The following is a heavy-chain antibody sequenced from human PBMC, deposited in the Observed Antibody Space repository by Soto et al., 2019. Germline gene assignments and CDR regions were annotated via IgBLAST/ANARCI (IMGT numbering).Heavy chain of an antibody. CDR1: GGSISSSNW. CDR2: IYHSGST. V-gene: IGHV4-4*02. CDR3: ASQGKDSYGPKFFDY. D-gene: IGHD5-18*01. Sequence: PSETLSLTCAVSGGSISSSNWWSWVRQPPGKGLEWIGEIYHSGSTNYNPSLKSRVTISVDKSKNQFSLKLSSVTAADTAVYYCASQGKDSYGPKFFDYWGQGTLVTVSS. J-gene: IGHJ4*02.